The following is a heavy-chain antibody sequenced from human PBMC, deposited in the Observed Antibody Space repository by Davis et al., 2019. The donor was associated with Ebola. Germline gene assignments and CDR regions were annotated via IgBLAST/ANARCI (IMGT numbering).Heavy chain of an antibody. Sequence: GESLNTPCTASGFAFSTYNMNWVRQAPGQGLEWVSSITTNGWSTYYADSVKGRFIISRDNAKNSLFLQMHSLRGDDTAVYFCARETPISSRSDWWGQGTLVTVSS. CDR2: ITTNGWST. CDR1: GFAFSTYN. CDR3: ARETPISSRSDW. V-gene: IGHV3-48*01. D-gene: IGHD2-2*01. J-gene: IGHJ4*02.